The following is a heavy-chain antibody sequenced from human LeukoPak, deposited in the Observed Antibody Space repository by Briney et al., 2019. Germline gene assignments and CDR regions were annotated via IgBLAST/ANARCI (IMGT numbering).Heavy chain of an antibody. J-gene: IGHJ4*02. CDR3: AKDEVTVTTGLYYFDY. V-gene: IGHV3-23*01. D-gene: IGHD4-17*01. CDR1: GFTFSSYA. Sequence: GGSLRLSCAASGFTFSSYAMSWVRQAPGKGLEWVSAISGSGGSTYYADSVKGRFTISGDNSKNTLYLQMNSLRAEDTAVYYCAKDEVTVTTGLYYFDYWGRGTLVTVSS. CDR2: ISGSGGST.